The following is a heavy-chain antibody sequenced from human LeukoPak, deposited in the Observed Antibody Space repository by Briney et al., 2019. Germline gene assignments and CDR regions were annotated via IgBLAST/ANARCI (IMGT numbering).Heavy chain of an antibody. D-gene: IGHD3-16*02. J-gene: IGHJ6*04. V-gene: IGHV1-2*04. CDR1: GYTFTGYY. CDR2: INPNSGGT. CDR3: ARGPSFGYVWGSYRYGMDV. Sequence: ASVKVSCKASGYTFTGYYMHWVRQAPGQGLEWMGWINPNSGGTNYAQKCQGWVTMTRDTSISTAYMELSRLRSDDTAVYYCARGPSFGYVWGSYRYGMDVWGKGTTVTVSS.